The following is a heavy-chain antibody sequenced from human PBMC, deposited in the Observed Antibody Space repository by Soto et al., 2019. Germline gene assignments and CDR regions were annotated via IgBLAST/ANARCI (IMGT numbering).Heavy chain of an antibody. CDR1: GGSFSGYY. V-gene: IGHV4-34*01. D-gene: IGHD5-12*01. CDR2: INHSGST. J-gene: IGHJ4*02. Sequence: QVQLQQWGAGLLKPSETLSLTCAVYGGSFSGYYWSWIRQPPGKGLEWIGEINHSGSTKYNPSPESRFAISVDTSKNHLSRKLSSVTAADTAVYYCARRGWVRSSADYWGQGTLVTVSS. CDR3: ARRGWVRSSADY.